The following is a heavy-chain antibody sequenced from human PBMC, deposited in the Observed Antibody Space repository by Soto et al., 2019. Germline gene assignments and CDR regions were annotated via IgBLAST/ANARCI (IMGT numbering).Heavy chain of an antibody. CDR1: GGTFRNSP. D-gene: IGHD2-2*01. CDR2: IIPIFTTP. Sequence: QVQLVQSGAEVKKPGSSVKVSCKASGGTFRNSPISWVRQAPGQGLEWMGGIIPIFTTPNYAQKFQGRVTITAVESTSTVYMELSSLRSDDTAVYYCARSETGYCRSTSCYPFDCWCQGTLVTVSS. CDR3: ARSETGYCRSTSCYPFDC. V-gene: IGHV1-69*12. J-gene: IGHJ4*02.